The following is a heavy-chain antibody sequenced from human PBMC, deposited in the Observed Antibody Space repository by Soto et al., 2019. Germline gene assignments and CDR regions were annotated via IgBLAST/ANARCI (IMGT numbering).Heavy chain of an antibody. V-gene: IGHV3-23*01. D-gene: IGHD1-1*01. J-gene: IGHJ4*02. CDR2: ITGRSGGP. CDR1: GFTFTTYT. Sequence: EVHLLESGGALVQPGGSLRLSCVASGFTFTTYTMSWVRQAPGKGLEWVSVITGRSGGPSYADSVQGRFSIYRDNPRNMLYLQMNSLRVEDTATYYCAKARCSTTDCYVPDYWGQGTVVTVSS. CDR3: AKARCSTTDCYVPDY.